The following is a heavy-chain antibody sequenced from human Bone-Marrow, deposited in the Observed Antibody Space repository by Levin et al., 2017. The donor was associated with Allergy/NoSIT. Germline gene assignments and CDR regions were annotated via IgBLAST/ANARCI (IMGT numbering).Heavy chain of an antibody. D-gene: IGHD4-17*01. J-gene: IGHJ4*02. CDR1: GGSISSYY. CDR2: IYTSGST. CDR3: ARLHDYGDLYYFDY. V-gene: IGHV4-4*07. Sequence: SETLSLTCTVSGGSISSYYWSWIRQPAGKGLEWIGRIYTSGSTNYNPSLKSRVTMSVDTSKNQFSLKLSSVTAADTAVYYCARLHDYGDLYYFDYWGQGTLVTVSS.